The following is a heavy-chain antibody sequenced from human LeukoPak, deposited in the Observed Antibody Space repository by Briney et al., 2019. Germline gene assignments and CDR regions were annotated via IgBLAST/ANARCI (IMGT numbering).Heavy chain of an antibody. D-gene: IGHD3-9*01. J-gene: IGHJ4*02. CDR2: IKQDGSEK. CDR1: GFTFSSYW. CDR3: ARLYYDILTGYYNFDY. Sequence: GGSLRLSCAASGFTFSSYWMSWVRQAPGKGLEWVANIKQDGSEKYYVDSVKGRFTISRDNAKNSLYLQMNSLRAEDTAVYYCARLYYDILTGYYNFDYWGQGTLVTLSS. V-gene: IGHV3-7*01.